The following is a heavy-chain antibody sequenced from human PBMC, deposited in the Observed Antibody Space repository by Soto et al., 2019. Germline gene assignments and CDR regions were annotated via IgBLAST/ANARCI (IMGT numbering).Heavy chain of an antibody. CDR2: INPNSGGT. CDR1: GYTFTGYY. Sequence: ASVKVSCKASGYTFTGYYMHWVRQAPGQGLEWMVWINPNSGGTNYAQKFQGWVTMTRDTSISTAYMELSRLRSDDTAVYYCARGGYYDSSGYYYYYYGMDVWGQGTTVTVSS. D-gene: IGHD3-22*01. J-gene: IGHJ6*02. CDR3: ARGGYYDSSGYYYYYYGMDV. V-gene: IGHV1-2*04.